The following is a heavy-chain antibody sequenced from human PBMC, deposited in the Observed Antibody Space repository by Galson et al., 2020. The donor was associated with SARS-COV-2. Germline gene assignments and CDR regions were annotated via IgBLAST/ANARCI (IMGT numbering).Heavy chain of an antibody. J-gene: IGHJ4*02. CDR2: ISSDSGAI. Sequence: GGSLRLSCAASGFTFSKYTMNWVRQAPGKGLEWISYISSDSGAIYYADPVKGRFTISRDNAKNSLYLQMNSLRVEDTATYYCARDSVAYCGGDCFLEDWGQGTLVTVSS. CDR3: ARDSVAYCGGDCFLED. V-gene: IGHV3-48*04. CDR1: GFTFSKYT. D-gene: IGHD2-21*02.